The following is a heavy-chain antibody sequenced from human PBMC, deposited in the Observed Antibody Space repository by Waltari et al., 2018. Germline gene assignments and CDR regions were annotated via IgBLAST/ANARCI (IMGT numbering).Heavy chain of an antibody. D-gene: IGHD1-1*01. J-gene: IGHJ6*01. CDR2: SNSDGSDT. CDR3: VKVMGDLGTKYGLDV. V-gene: IGHV3-23*03. Sequence: EEQLSESGGGLVQPGGSLRLSCAASGFPFKDFYITWVRQAQGKGLEWVSNSNSDGSDTQYADSVRGRFTMSRDNSRGTVSLEMNGLRAADTAVYYCVKVMGDLGTKYGLDVWGRGTTVTVSS. CDR1: GFPFKDFY.